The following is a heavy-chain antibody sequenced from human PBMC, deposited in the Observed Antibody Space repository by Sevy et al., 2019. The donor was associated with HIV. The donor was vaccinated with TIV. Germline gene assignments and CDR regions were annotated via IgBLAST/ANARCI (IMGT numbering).Heavy chain of an antibody. Sequence: ASVKVSCKASGYTFSSYYMNWVRQAPGQGLEWMGAINPSGGSTSHAQKFRGRVTMTRDTSTSTVYMELSSLRSEDTALYYCARESVRRMQLRLLAYWGQGTLVTVSS. CDR3: ARESVRRMQLRLLAY. CDR1: GYTFSSYY. V-gene: IGHV1-46*01. CDR2: INPSGGST. J-gene: IGHJ4*02. D-gene: IGHD5-18*01.